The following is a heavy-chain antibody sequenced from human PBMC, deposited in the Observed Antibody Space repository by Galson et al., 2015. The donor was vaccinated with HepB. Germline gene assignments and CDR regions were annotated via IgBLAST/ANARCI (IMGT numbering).Heavy chain of an antibody. CDR3: AREFPPGIFDGRGVNYYMDV. D-gene: IGHD3-3*01. J-gene: IGHJ6*03. CDR1: GYTFTGYY. Sequence: SVKVSCKASGYTFTGYYMHWVRQAPGQGLEWMGRINPNSGGTNYAQKFQGRVTMTRDTSISTAYMELSRLRSDDTAVYYCAREFPPGIFDGRGVNYYMDVWGKGTTVTVSS. CDR2: INPNSGGT. V-gene: IGHV1-2*06.